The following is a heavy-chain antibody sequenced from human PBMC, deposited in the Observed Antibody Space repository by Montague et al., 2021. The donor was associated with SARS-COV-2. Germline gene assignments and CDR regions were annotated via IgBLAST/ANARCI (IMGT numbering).Heavy chain of an antibody. V-gene: IGHV4-34*01. D-gene: IGHD3-9*01. CDR2: INQGGAP. J-gene: IGHJ3*02. CDR3: ARGRPVQGSFRHFDSISSGALDI. CDR1: RGSFSNYY. Sequence: SETLSLTCAVSRGSFSNYYWTWIRQSPGKGLEWIGEINQGGAPNYTPSLKSRVTISLDTSKKQISLKLNSVTVADTAVFFCARGRPVQGSFRHFDSISSGALDIWAQGSVVSVSS.